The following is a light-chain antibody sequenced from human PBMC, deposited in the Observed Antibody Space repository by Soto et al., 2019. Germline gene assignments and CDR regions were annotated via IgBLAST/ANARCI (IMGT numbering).Light chain of an antibody. Sequence: QAAVAQPASVSGSPGQSLAISCTGTSRDIGFYNYVSWYQQYPGNAPKLIIFDVSNRPSGVSGRFSGSKSGNTASLTISGLLPEDGADYYCSSYTTTSTYVFGSGTKVTVL. CDR2: DVS. CDR3: SSYTTTSTYV. CDR1: SRDIGFYNY. J-gene: IGLJ1*01. V-gene: IGLV2-14*03.